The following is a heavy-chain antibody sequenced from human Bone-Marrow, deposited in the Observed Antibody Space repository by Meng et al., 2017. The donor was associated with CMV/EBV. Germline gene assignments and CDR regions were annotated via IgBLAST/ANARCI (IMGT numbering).Heavy chain of an antibody. CDR2: ISSSSSYI. V-gene: IGHV3-21*01. D-gene: IGHD1-26*01. J-gene: IGHJ4*02. CDR3: AKESQYSGSPVDY. Sequence: GESLKISCAASGFTFSSYSMNWVRQAPGKGLEWVSSISSSSSYIYYADSVKGRFTISRDNAKNSLYLQMNSLRAEDTAVYYCAKESQYSGSPVDYWGQGTLVTVSS. CDR1: GFTFSSYS.